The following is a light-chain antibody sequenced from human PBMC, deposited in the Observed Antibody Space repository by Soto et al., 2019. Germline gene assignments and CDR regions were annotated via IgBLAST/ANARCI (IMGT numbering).Light chain of an antibody. CDR2: YAS. J-gene: IGKJ5*01. V-gene: IGKV1-16*02. CDR3: QQDSTYPIT. Sequence: DIQMTQSPSSLSAYVGDRVTITCRASQGTSNYLAWSQQKPGKAPKSLIYYASSLRSGVPSKFSGSGFGTECTLTISILPPEDFATYYCQQDSTYPITFSQGTRLEIK. CDR1: QGTSNY.